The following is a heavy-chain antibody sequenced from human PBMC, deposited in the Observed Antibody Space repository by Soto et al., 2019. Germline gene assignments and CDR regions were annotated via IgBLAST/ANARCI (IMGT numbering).Heavy chain of an antibody. CDR3: ATTRGLAVGGSSKY. Sequence: PSETLSLTCSVSGGSITSRSSYWAWILHPPGKGLEWIGTFFSGSTFSNPSLRSRVTISKDTSRNQFSLKLTSVAATDTAMYYCATTRGLAVGGSSKYWGKGDMVIVSS. J-gene: IGHJ4*02. CDR1: GGSITSRSSY. D-gene: IGHD6-13*01. CDR2: FFSGST. V-gene: IGHV4-39*01.